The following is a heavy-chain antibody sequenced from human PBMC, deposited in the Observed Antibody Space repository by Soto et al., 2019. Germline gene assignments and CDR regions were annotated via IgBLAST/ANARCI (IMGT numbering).Heavy chain of an antibody. V-gene: IGHV6-1*01. J-gene: IGHJ6*03. CDR2: TYYKSKWFN. CDR3: ARGSWDDVSGHYYMDV. CDR1: GDSVSSNSAG. D-gene: IGHD5-12*01. Sequence: QVQLQLSGPGLMKPSQTLSLTCAISGDSVSSNSAGWNWVRQTPSRGLEWLGRTYYKSKWFNNYAVSVKRRITIIPDTSQNQYSLQLDSVTPEDTAVYYCARGSWDDVSGHYYMDVWGKGTTVTVSS.